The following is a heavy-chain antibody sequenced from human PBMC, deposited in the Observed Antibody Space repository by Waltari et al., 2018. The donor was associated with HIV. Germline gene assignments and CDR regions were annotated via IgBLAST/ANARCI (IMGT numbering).Heavy chain of an antibody. Sequence: EVQLVQSGAEVKKPGESLKISCKGSGYRSTTYWIGWVRQMPGNGLEWMGIIYLGDSEIRYSPSFQGRVTISADKSISSAYLQWNSLKASDTAVYYCAGGPERWPPDYWGQGTLVTVSS. V-gene: IGHV5-51*01. D-gene: IGHD3-16*01. CDR1: GYRSTTYW. CDR3: AGGPERWPPDY. CDR2: IYLGDSEI. J-gene: IGHJ4*02.